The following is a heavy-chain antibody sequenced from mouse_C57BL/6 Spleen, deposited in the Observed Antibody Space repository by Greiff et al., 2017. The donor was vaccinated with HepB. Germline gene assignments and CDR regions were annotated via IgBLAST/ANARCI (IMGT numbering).Heavy chain of an antibody. CDR3: ARHDGSVEDPYYFDY. V-gene: IGHV1-64*01. CDR2: IHPNSGRT. J-gene: IGHJ2*01. CDR1: GYTFTSYW. Sequence: VKLQQSGAELVKPGASVQLSCKASGYTFTSYWMHWVKQRPGQGLEWIGMIHPNSGRTNYNEKFTSKATLTVDKSSRTAYMQLSSLTSEDSAVYYCARHDGSVEDPYYFDYGGQGTTLTVSS. D-gene: IGHD2-3*01.